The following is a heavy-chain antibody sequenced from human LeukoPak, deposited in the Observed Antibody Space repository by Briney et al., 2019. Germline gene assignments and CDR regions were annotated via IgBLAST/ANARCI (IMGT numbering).Heavy chain of an antibody. D-gene: IGHD3-3*01. CDR3: ARAYYDFWSGPDY. V-gene: IGHV3-23*01. J-gene: IGHJ4*02. CDR1: GFTFSSDA. CDR2: ISGSGVGT. Sequence: RSLRLSCAASGFTFSSDAMSWVRQAPGKGLEWVSSISGSGVGTYYADSVKGRFTISRDNSKNTLYLQMNSLRAEDTAVYYCARAYYDFWSGPDYWGQGTLVTVSS.